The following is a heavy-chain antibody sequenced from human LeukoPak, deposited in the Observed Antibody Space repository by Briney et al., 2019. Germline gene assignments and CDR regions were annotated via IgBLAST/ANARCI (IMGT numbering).Heavy chain of an antibody. J-gene: IGHJ4*02. CDR2: INHSGST. V-gene: IGHV4-34*01. D-gene: IGHD6-13*01. CDR3: TSRYSSSWAFDY. CDR1: GGSLSAYN. Sequence: PSETLSLTCAVYGGSLSAYNWNWIRQSSGKGLEWIGEINHSGSTNYNPSFESRVTISVDTSKNQFSLELRSVTAADTAVYYCTSRYSSSWAFDYWGRGTPVTVSS.